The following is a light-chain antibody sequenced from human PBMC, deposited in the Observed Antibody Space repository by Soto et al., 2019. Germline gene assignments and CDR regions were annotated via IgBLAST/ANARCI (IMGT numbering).Light chain of an antibody. CDR2: GAS. Sequence: EILMTQSPVTLSVSPGERATLSCRASQSVSSNLAWYQQKPGQAPRLLIYGASTRAPGFPARFSGSGSGTDFTLTISSLQSEDFAVYYCQQYNNWPWTFGQGTKVDI. CDR3: QQYNNWPWT. V-gene: IGKV3-15*01. J-gene: IGKJ1*01. CDR1: QSVSSN.